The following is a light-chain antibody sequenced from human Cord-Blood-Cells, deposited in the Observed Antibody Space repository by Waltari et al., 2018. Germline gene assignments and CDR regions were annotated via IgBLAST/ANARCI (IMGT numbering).Light chain of an antibody. CDR1: SSDVGGYNY. CDR2: DVS. CDR3: SSYTSSSTLV. J-gene: IGLJ3*02. V-gene: IGLV2-14*01. Sequence: QSALTQPASVSGSPGQSLTLSCTGTSSDVGGYNYVSWYQQHPGKAPQLMIYDVSKRPSGVSNRFSGSKSGNTASLTISGLQAEDEADYYCSSYTSSSTLVFGGGTKLTVL.